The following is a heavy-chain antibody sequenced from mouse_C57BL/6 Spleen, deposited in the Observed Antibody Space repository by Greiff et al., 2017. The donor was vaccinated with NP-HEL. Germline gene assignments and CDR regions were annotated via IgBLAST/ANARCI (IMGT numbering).Heavy chain of an antibody. D-gene: IGHD1-1*01. J-gene: IGHJ4*01. CDR3: ARDQAVVAPYAMDY. CDR2: ISYDGSN. Sequence: DVKLQESGPGLVKPSQSLSLTCSVTGYSITSGYYWNWIRQFPGNKLEWMGYISYDGSNNYNPSRKNRISITRDTSKNQFFLKLNSVTTEDTATYYCARDQAVVAPYAMDYWGQGTSVTVAS. CDR1: GYSITSGYY. V-gene: IGHV3-6*01.